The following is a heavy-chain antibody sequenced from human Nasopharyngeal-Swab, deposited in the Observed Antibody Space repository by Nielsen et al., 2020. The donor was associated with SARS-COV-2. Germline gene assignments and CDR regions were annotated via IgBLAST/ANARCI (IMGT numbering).Heavy chain of an antibody. CDR1: GFTFSSYA. CDR3: AKGGNSGSYQFDY. D-gene: IGHD1-26*01. V-gene: IGHV3-23*01. CDR2: ISGSGGST. Sequence: GGSLRLSCAASGFTFSSYAMSWVRQAPGKGLERVSAISGSGGSTYYADSVKGRFTISRDNSKNTLYLQMNSLRAEDTAVYYCAKGGNSGSYQFDYWGQGTLVTVSS. J-gene: IGHJ4*02.